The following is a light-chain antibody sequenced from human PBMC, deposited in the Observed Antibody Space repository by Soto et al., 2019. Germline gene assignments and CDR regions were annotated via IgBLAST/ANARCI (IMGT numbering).Light chain of an antibody. CDR2: RNN. CDR1: SSNIGSNY. CDR3: AAWDDSLSGPV. V-gene: IGLV1-47*01. J-gene: IGLJ2*01. Sequence: QSVLTQPPSASGTPGQRGTISCSGSSSNIGSNYVYWYQQLPGTAPKLLIYRNNQRPSGVPDRFSGSKSGTSASLAISGRRSEGEADYYCAAWDDSLSGPVFGGGTKLTVL.